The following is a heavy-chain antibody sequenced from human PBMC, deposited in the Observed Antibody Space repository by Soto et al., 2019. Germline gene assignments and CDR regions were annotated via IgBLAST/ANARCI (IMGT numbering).Heavy chain of an antibody. Sequence: QVQLVQSGAEVKKPGASVKVSCKASGYTFTGYYMHWVRQAPGQGLEWMGWINPNSGGTNYAQKFQGWGTMTRDTSISTAYMERSRLRSDDTAVYYCARDGRIAAAGRPFNWFDPWGQGTLVTVSS. J-gene: IGHJ5*02. CDR3: ARDGRIAAAGRPFNWFDP. CDR1: GYTFTGYY. V-gene: IGHV1-2*04. CDR2: INPNSGGT. D-gene: IGHD6-13*01.